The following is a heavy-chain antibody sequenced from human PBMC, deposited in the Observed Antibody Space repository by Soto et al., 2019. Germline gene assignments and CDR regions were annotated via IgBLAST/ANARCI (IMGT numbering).Heavy chain of an antibody. CDR2: IYHSGST. CDR1: SGSISSSNW. Sequence: SETLSLTCAVSSGSISSSNWWSWVRQPPGKGLEWIGEIYHSGSTNYNPSLKSRVTISVDKSKNQFSLKLSSVTAADTAVYYWARVSTGDYLSRFVIGRSEGNDAFDIWGQGTTVTVSS. D-gene: IGHD7-27*01. V-gene: IGHV4-4*02. J-gene: IGHJ3*02. CDR3: ARVSTGDYLSRFVIGRSEGNDAFDI.